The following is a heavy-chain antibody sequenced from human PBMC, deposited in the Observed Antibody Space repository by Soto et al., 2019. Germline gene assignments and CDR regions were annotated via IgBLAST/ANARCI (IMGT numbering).Heavy chain of an antibody. J-gene: IGHJ3*02. CDR3: ARSEQYQVFAFDI. V-gene: IGHV3-30*03. D-gene: IGHD6-19*01. CDR2: ITYAGSNK. Sequence: QVQLVESGGGVVQPGTSLRLSCAASGFTFSSYGMHWVRQAPGKGLEWVALITYAGSNKNYEDSVKGRFTISRDNSKNTLYLQMNSLRPEDTAVYYCARSEQYQVFAFDIWGQGTMVTASS. CDR1: GFTFSSYG.